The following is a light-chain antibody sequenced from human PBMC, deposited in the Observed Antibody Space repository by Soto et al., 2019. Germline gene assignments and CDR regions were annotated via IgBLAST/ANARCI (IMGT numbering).Light chain of an antibody. CDR1: QSVSSRD. J-gene: IGKJ2*01. CDR2: ATS. V-gene: IGKV3-20*01. CDR3: QQYDNSPGYT. Sequence: EIVLTQSPGTLSLSPGEGATLSCRASQSVSSRDLAWYQQKPGQAPRLLIYATSSRAAGIPDRFSGSGSGTDFTLTISRLEPEDFAVYYCQQYDNSPGYTFGQGTKLEIK.